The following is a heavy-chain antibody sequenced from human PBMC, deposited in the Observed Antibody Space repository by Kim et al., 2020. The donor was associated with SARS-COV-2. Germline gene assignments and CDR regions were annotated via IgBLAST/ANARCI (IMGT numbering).Heavy chain of an antibody. V-gene: IGHV3-48*03. D-gene: IGHD1-20*01. CDR3: ARGPSLNWKIGY. CDR1: GFTFSSYE. CDR2: ISSSGSTTI. J-gene: IGHJ4*02. Sequence: GGSLRLSCAASGFTFSSYEMNWVRQAPGKGLEWVAYISSSGSTTIYNADSVKGRFTISRDNAKDSLYLQMNSLRGDDTGVYYCARGPSLNWKIGYWGQGTLVPVPS.